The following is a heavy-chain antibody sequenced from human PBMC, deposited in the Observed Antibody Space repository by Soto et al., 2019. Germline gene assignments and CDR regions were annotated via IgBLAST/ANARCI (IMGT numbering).Heavy chain of an antibody. CDR1: GFTFSSYG. D-gene: IGHD3-10*01. V-gene: IGHV3-33*01. J-gene: IGHJ6*02. CDR2: IWNDGSNK. CDR3: ARTPSIPMIREQRPDGVCSYCMDV. Sequence: QVQLVESGGGVVQPGRSLRLSCAASGFTFSSYGMHWVRQAPGKGLEWVAVIWNDGSNKYYADSVKGRFTISRDNSKNTLYLQMNTLRAEDTSVYYWARTPSIPMIREQRPDGVCSYCMDVCGQGTTVTVSS.